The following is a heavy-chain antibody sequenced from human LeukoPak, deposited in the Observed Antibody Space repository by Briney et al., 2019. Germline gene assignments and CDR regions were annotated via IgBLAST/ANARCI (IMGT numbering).Heavy chain of an antibody. D-gene: IGHD5-12*01. CDR3: TKQGGGYIPSGMDV. J-gene: IGHJ6*02. Sequence: GRSLRLSCAASGFTFDDYAMPWVRQAPGKGLEWVSGITWNSGSIGYADSVKGRFTISRDNAKNSLYLQMNSLKTEDTALYYCTKQGGGYIPSGMDVWGQGTTVIVSS. CDR2: ITWNSGSI. V-gene: IGHV3-9*01. CDR1: GFTFDDYA.